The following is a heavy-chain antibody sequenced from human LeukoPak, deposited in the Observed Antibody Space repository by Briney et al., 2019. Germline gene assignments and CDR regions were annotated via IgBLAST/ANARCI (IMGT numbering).Heavy chain of an antibody. CDR1: GCSVSSNY. J-gene: IGHJ4*02. V-gene: IGHV3-53*01. D-gene: IGHD6-19*01. CDR3: ARASEGSAWYVVS. Sequence: PGGSLRLTCAASGCSVSSNYMSWVRHAPGTGLEWVSIIYSCGSTYYADSVKGRFTISRDDFKHTVYLQMNNLRAEDTAVYYCARASEGSAWYVVSWGEGTLVTVSS. CDR2: IYSCGST.